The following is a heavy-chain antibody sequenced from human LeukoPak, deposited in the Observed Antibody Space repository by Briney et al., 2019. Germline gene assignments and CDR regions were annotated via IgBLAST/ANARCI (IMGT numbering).Heavy chain of an antibody. CDR3: ARGYCSRTSCEDFDY. J-gene: IGHJ4*02. CDR1: GFTFRHYS. Sequence: GGALRLSCAPSGFTFRHYSMKWVRQAPGEGLEWGSSISASSSFIYYADSLKGRFTISRDNAKNSLYLQMNSLRAEDTAVFYCARGYCSRTSCEDFDYWGQGTLVTVSS. CDR2: ISASSSFI. V-gene: IGHV3-21*01. D-gene: IGHD2-2*01.